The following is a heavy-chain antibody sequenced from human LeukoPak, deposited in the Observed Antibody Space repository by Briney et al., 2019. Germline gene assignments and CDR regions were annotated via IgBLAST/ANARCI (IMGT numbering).Heavy chain of an antibody. CDR3: VKDGSYSSIFDY. V-gene: IGHV3-43D*03. CDR1: GFTFDDYA. J-gene: IGHJ4*02. Sequence: GGSLRLSCAASGFTFDDYAMHWVRHAPGKGLEWVSLISWDGGSTYYADSVKGRFTISRDNSKNSLYLQMNSLRAEDTALYYCVKDGSYSSIFDYWGQGTLVTVSS. D-gene: IGHD1-26*01. CDR2: ISWDGGST.